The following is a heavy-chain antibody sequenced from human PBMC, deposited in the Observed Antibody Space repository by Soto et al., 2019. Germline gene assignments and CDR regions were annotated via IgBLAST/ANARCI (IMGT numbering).Heavy chain of an antibody. CDR1: GDTFNSYT. D-gene: IGHD3-10*01. Sequence: QVQLVQSGPEVKMPGSSVKVSCKASGDTFNSYTINWVRQAPGHGLQWMGRTIPILAMSNYALKFQGRVTITADKSTTTAYMEFSRLRSDDTAVYYCAASYGSGSRAFAYWGQGTLVSVSS. CDR3: AASYGSGSRAFAY. CDR2: TIPILAMS. V-gene: IGHV1-69*02. J-gene: IGHJ4*02.